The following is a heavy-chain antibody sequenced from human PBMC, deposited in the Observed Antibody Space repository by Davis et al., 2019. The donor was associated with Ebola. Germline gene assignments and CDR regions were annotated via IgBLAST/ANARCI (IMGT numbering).Heavy chain of an antibody. CDR3: ARVMGTTYYYAMDV. CDR1: ESTLRSYG. V-gene: IGHV3-33*01. Sequence: PGGSLRPSCAAPESTLRSYGMHWVSQAPGKGLEWVAVIWYDGSNKYYADSVKGRFTISRDSSWNTLFLQMNRLRAEDTAVYYCARVMGTTYYYAMDVWGQGTTVTVSS. CDR2: IWYDGSNK. J-gene: IGHJ6*02. D-gene: IGHD1-7*01.